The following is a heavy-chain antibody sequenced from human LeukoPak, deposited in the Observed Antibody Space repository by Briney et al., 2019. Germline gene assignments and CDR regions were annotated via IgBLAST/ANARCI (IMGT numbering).Heavy chain of an antibody. CDR1: GGSISRYP. Sequence: SQTLSLTCTVSGGSISRYPLSWIRQPAGKGLEWIGRIYTSGSSNYNPSLKSRVTMSVDTSKNQYSLKLSSVTAADTAVYYCADFDFDYWGQGTLVTVSS. J-gene: IGHJ4*02. CDR2: IYTSGSS. CDR3: ADFDFDY. V-gene: IGHV4-4*07.